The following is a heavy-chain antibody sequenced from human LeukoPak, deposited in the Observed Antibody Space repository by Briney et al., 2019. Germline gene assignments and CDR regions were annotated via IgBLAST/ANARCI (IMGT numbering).Heavy chain of an antibody. Sequence: GGSLTLSCAASGFTFSSHAMSWVRQAPGKGLEWVSAISGSGGSTYYADSVKGGFTICRDNSKRALYLQMNSLRAEDRAVYYCAKGVAVAGIYYFYGMDVWGQGTTVTVSS. D-gene: IGHD6-19*01. V-gene: IGHV3-23*01. CDR1: GFTFSSHA. CDR2: ISGSGGST. J-gene: IGHJ6*02. CDR3: AKGVAVAGIYYFYGMDV.